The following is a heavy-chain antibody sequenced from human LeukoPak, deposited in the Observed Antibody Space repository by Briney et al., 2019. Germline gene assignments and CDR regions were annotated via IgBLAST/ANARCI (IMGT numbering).Heavy chain of an antibody. CDR2: IYYSGST. J-gene: IGHJ4*02. Sequence: PSETLSLTCTVSGFSISSSSYYWGWIRQPPGKGLEWIGSIYYSGSTYYNPSLKSRVTISVDTSKNQFSLKLNSVTAADTAVYYCARWGSGWPYFDYWGQGTLVTVSS. D-gene: IGHD6-19*01. CDR1: GFSISSSSYY. CDR3: ARWGSGWPYFDY. V-gene: IGHV4-39*01.